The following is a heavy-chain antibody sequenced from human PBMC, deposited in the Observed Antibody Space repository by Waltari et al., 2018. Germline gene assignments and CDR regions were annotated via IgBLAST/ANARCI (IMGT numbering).Heavy chain of an antibody. CDR3: ARVRSEGGYYDSSGYYSYYFDY. Sequence: QVQLQESGPGLVKPSETLSLTCPVSAGSCSSSYWSWFRQPPGKGLEWIGYIYYSGSTNYNPSLKSRVTISVDTSKNQFSLKLSSVTAADTAVYYCARVRSEGGYYDSSGYYSYYFDYWGQGTLVTVSS. CDR1: AGSCSSSY. J-gene: IGHJ4*02. V-gene: IGHV4-59*01. D-gene: IGHD3-22*01. CDR2: IYYSGST.